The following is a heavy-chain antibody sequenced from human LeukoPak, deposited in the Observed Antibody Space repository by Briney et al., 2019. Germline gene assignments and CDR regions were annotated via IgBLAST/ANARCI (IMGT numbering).Heavy chain of an antibody. V-gene: IGHV1-58*02. CDR2: IVVGSGNT. CDR1: GFTFTSSA. CDR3: AKDIRAGSSSGHGMDV. D-gene: IGHD6-6*01. J-gene: IGHJ6*02. Sequence: SVKVSCKASGFTFTSSAMQWVRQARGQRLEWIGWIVVGSGNTNYAQKFQERVTITRDMSTSTAYMELSSLRSEDTALYYCAKDIRAGSSSGHGMDVWGQGTTVTVSS.